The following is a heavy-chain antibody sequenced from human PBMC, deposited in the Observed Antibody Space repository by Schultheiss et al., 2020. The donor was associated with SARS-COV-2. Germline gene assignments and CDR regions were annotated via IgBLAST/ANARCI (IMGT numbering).Heavy chain of an antibody. CDR2: IYTSGST. V-gene: IGHV4-4*07. Sequence: GSLRLSCTVSGGSISSYYWSWIRQPPGKGLEWIGRIYTSGSTNYNPSLKSRVTISVDTSKNQFSLKLSSVTAADTAVYYCARVPGLNRITMVRAIDYWGQGTLVTVSS. D-gene: IGHD3-10*01. CDR3: ARVPGLNRITMVRAIDY. CDR1: GGSISSYY. J-gene: IGHJ4*02.